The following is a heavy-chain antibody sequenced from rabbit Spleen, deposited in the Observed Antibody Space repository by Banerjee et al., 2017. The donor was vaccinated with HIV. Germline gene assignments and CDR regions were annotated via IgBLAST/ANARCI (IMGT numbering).Heavy chain of an antibody. V-gene: IGHV1S45*01. Sequence: QEQLEESGRGLVKPEGSLTLTCKASGFSFSDRDVMCWVRQAPGKGLEWIACINTATGKDVYASWAKGRFTISKTSSTTVTLQMTSATAADTAIYFCARDLVGVIGWNFNLWGPGTLVTVS. CDR2: INTATGKD. J-gene: IGHJ4*01. D-gene: IGHD1-1*01. CDR1: GFSFSDRDV. CDR3: ARDLVGVIGWNFNL.